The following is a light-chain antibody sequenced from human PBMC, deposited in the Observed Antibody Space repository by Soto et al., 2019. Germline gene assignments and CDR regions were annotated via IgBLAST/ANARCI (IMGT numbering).Light chain of an antibody. CDR2: GAS. Sequence: EIVLTQSPGTLYLSPGERATLSCSASQSVSSSYLAWYQQKPGQAPRLLIYGASSRATGIPHRFSGSGSGTDFTLTISRLEPEDFAVYYCQQYGSSPPWTFGQGTRLDIK. CDR1: QSVSSSY. J-gene: IGKJ5*01. CDR3: QQYGSSPPWT. V-gene: IGKV3-20*01.